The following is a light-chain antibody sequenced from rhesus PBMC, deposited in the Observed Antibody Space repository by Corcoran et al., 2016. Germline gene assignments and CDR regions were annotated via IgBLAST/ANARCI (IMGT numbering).Light chain of an antibody. V-gene: IGLV2-13*03. CDR3: SSYTSTRTYI. CDR2: EVR. Sequence: QAAPTQSPSVSGSPGPSVTISCTGTSSDIGVHNRVSWYQQHPGKVPKLMIYEVRKRPSGVSDRFSGSKSGNTASLTISGLQAEDEADYYCSSYTSTRTYIFGSGTRLTVL. J-gene: IGLJ1*01. CDR1: SSDIGVHNR.